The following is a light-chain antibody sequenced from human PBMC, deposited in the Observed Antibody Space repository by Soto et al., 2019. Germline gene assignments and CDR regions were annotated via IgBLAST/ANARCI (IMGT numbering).Light chain of an antibody. CDR3: QQLRMYPST. Sequence: IQLTQSPSSLSASVGYRFTITCRASQDIAIYLAWYQQKPGEAPKLLIYAASSLYGGVPSSFSGSGSGTDFALTITSLQAEDFATYYCQQLRMYPSTFGGGTKVDIK. CDR1: QDIAIY. V-gene: IGKV1-9*01. CDR2: AAS. J-gene: IGKJ4*01.